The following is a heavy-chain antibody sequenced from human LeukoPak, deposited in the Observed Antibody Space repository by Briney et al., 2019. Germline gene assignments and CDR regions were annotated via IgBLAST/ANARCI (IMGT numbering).Heavy chain of an antibody. D-gene: IGHD5-18*01. V-gene: IGHV3-9*01. CDR3: AKGPNTAMAL. Sequence: GGSLTLSCAPSGLTFDDYAMDSGRHAPGKGLEWVSGIRWNSGSIGYADSVKGRFPISRHNAKNSVYLQMSRLRAGDTAVYYCAKGPNTAMALWGEGTLVTVSS. CDR2: IRWNSGSI. CDR1: GLTFDDYA. J-gene: IGHJ4*02.